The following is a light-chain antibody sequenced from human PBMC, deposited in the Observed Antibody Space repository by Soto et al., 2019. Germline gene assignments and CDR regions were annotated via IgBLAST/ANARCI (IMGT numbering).Light chain of an antibody. J-gene: IGKJ1*01. V-gene: IGKV1-5*03. CDR3: QQYDLYSA. Sequence: DIQMTQSPSTLSASVGDRVTITCRVSQNINSHLAWYQQKPGKAPKLLIYTASSLQSGVPSRFSGSGSGTEFSLTISNLQPDDFATFYCQQYDLYSAFGQGTKVEMK. CDR2: TAS. CDR1: QNINSH.